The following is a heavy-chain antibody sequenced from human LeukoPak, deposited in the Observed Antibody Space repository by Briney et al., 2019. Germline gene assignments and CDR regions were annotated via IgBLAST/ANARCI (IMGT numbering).Heavy chain of an antibody. Sequence: GGSLRLSCAASGSTFSDYYMSWIRQAPGKGLEWVSYISSSGSTIYYADSVKGRFTISRDNAKNSLYLQMNSLRAEDTAVYYCARDPSAGENWFDPWGQGTLVTVSS. CDR2: ISSSGSTI. D-gene: IGHD3-16*01. V-gene: IGHV3-11*04. CDR3: ARDPSAGENWFDP. CDR1: GSTFSDYY. J-gene: IGHJ5*02.